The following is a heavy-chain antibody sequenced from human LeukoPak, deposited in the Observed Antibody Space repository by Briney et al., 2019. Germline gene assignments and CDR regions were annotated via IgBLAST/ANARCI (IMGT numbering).Heavy chain of an antibody. CDR3: ARGPQRGSCSSS. CDR2: IRYDGSNK. V-gene: IGHV3-30*02. CDR1: GFTFSSYG. J-gene: IGHJ4*02. D-gene: IGHD2-15*01. Sequence: GGSLRLSCAASGFTFSSYGMHWVHQAPGKGLEWVAFIRYDGSNKYYADSVKGRFTISRDNSKNTLYLQMNSLRAEDTAVYYCARGPQRGSCSSSWGQGTLVTVSS.